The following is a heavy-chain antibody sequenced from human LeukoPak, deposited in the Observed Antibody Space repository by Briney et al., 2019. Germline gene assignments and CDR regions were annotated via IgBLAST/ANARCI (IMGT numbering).Heavy chain of an antibody. Sequence: GGSLRLSCAASGFTVSSNYMSWVRQAPGKGLEWVSVIYSGGSTYYADSVKGRFTISRDNSKNTLYLQMNSLRAEDTAVYYCARGRTTVTFFDYWGQGTLVTVSS. CDR2: IYSGGST. J-gene: IGHJ4*02. D-gene: IGHD4-17*01. CDR3: ARGRTTVTFFDY. CDR1: GFTVSSNY. V-gene: IGHV3-53*05.